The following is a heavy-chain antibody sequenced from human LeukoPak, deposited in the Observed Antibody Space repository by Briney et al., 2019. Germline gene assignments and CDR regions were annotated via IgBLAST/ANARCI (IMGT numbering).Heavy chain of an antibody. CDR1: GFTVTINK. Sequence: GGSLRLSCATSGFTVTINKTGWGPQAPGKGLEWVSVFYSGGSTYYADSVKGRFTVSRDNSKNTLYLQMNSLRAEDTAVYYSARERTMVAGSLHLWARGTTVTVSS. CDR3: ARERTMVAGSLHL. CDR2: FYSGGST. D-gene: IGHD1/OR15-1a*01. J-gene: IGHJ6*01. V-gene: IGHV3-66*01.